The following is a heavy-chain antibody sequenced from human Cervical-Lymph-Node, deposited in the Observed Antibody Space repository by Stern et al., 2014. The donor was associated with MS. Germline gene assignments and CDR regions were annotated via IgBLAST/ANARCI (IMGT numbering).Heavy chain of an antibody. V-gene: IGHV3-66*01. Sequence: EVHLVESGGGLVQPGGSLRLSCAASGFRITTYDMNWVRQAPDKGLEWVSVLFSDDSSSHADSVKGRFTTSRDQSRNILYLRLTSLRVEDTAVYFCARKTGGHSGLDVWGQGTTVTVSS. CDR1: GFRITTYD. J-gene: IGHJ6*02. CDR2: LFSDDSS. CDR3: ARKTGGHSGLDV. D-gene: IGHD7-27*01.